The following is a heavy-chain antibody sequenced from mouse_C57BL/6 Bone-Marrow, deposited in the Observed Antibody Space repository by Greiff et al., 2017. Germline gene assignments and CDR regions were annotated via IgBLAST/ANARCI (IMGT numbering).Heavy chain of an antibody. CDR1: GYTFTSYG. J-gene: IGHJ3*01. Sequence: QVQLKQSGAELARPGASVKLSCKASGYTFTSYGISWVKQRPGQGLEWIGEIYPRSGNTYYNEKFKGKATLTADKSSSTAYMELRSLTSEDSAVYFCARGGIYYDYDAWFAYWGQGTLVTVSA. CDR3: ARGGIYYDYDAWFAY. V-gene: IGHV1-81*01. CDR2: IYPRSGNT. D-gene: IGHD2-4*01.